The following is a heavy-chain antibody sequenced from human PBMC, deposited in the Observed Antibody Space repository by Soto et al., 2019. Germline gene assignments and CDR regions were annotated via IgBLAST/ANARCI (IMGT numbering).Heavy chain of an antibody. V-gene: IGHV4-59*08. CDR2: IYYSGST. CDR3: ARRGYDFWSGYPEGYYYYYMDV. D-gene: IGHD3-3*01. J-gene: IGHJ6*03. Sequence: PSETLSLTCTVSGGSISSYYWSWIRQPPGKGLEWIGYIYYSGSTNYNPSLKSRVTISVDTSKNQFSLKLSSVTAADTAVYYCARRGYDFWSGYPEGYYYYYMDVWGKGTTVTVSS. CDR1: GGSISSYY.